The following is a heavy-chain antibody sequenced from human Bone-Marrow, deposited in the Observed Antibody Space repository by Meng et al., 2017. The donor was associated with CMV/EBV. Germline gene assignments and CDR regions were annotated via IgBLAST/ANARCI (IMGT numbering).Heavy chain of an antibody. D-gene: IGHD2-15*01. CDR1: GFTFSSDG. Sequence: VQLVEGGGGVVQPWGSLRLSCAASGFTFSSDGMYWVRQAPGKGLEWVAFIRYDGSNKYYADSVKGRFTISRDNSKNTLYLQMNSLRAEDTAVYYCAKVAGRVYWGQGTLVTVSS. V-gene: IGHV3-30*02. J-gene: IGHJ4*02. CDR2: IRYDGSNK. CDR3: AKVAGRVY.